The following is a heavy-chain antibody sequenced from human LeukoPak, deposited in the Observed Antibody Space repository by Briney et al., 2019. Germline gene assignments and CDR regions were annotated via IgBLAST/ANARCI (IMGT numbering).Heavy chain of an antibody. CDR2: ISWNSVNI. V-gene: IGHV3-9*01. D-gene: IGHD2-15*01. J-gene: IGHJ4*02. CDR3: AKALKRYCSGATCYHFDY. CDR1: GFTLGEYA. Sequence: GGSLRLSCAASGFTLGEYAMHWVRQAPGKGLEWVSGISWNSVNIGYADSVKGRFTMSRDNAKNSLSLQMNSLRSEDTALYYCAKALKRYCSGATCYHFDYWGQGTLVTVSS.